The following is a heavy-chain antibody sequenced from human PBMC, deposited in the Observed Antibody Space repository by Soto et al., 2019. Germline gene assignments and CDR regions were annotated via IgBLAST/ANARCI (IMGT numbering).Heavy chain of an antibody. J-gene: IGHJ4*02. CDR2: VSYDGSTE. D-gene: IGHD5-18*01. CDR1: GFTFSRYG. CDR3: AKGPLGYSYGYVDY. Sequence: PGGSLRLSCAASGFTFSRYGMNWVRQAPGKGLDWVAVVSYDGSTEYYADSVKGRFTISRDNSKNTVYLQMNSLRAEDTAVYYCAKGPLGYSYGYVDYWGQGTLVTVSS. V-gene: IGHV3-30*18.